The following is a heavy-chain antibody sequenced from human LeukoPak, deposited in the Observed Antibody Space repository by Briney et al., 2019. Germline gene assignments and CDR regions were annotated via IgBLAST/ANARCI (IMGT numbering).Heavy chain of an antibody. CDR2: ISYDGSNK. CDR1: GFTFSSYA. J-gene: IGHJ6*03. CDR3: ARAGGGSYYGAHYYYYYMDV. Sequence: GGTLRRSCAASGFTFSSYAMHWVRQAPGKGLEWVAVISYDGSNKYYADSVKGRFTISRDNSKNTLYLQMNSLRAEDTAVYYCARAGGGSYYGAHYYYYYMDVWGRGTTVTVSS. D-gene: IGHD1-26*01. V-gene: IGHV3-30*04.